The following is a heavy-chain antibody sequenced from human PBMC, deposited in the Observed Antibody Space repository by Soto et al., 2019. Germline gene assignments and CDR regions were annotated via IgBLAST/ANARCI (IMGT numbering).Heavy chain of an antibody. J-gene: IGHJ6*02. CDR2: INPNSGGT. Sequence: GASVKVSCKASGYTFTGYYMHWVRQAPGQGLEWMGWINPNSGGTNYAQRFQGRVTMTRDTSISTAYMELSRLRSDDTAVYYCASLRVAARLYYYGMDVWGQGTTVTVSS. V-gene: IGHV1-2*02. CDR3: ASLRVAARLYYYGMDV. D-gene: IGHD6-6*01. CDR1: GYTFTGYY.